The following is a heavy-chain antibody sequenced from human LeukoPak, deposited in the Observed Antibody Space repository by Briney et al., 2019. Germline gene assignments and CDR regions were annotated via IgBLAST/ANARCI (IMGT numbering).Heavy chain of an antibody. J-gene: IGHJ4*02. CDR3: ARGYGGSYYPDY. D-gene: IGHD1-26*01. CDR1: GFSFSSHA. Sequence: GGSLRLSCAASGFSFSSHAMPWARQAPGKGLEWVAVIQYDGSNVYLADSVKGRFTISRDNSKNTLYLQMNSLRPEDTAVYYCARGYGGSYYPDYWGQGTLVIVSS. V-gene: IGHV3-30-3*01. CDR2: IQYDGSNV.